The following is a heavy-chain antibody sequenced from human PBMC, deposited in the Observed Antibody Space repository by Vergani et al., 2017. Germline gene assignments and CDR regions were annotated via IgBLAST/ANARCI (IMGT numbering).Heavy chain of an antibody. CDR2: IYTSGST. CDR3: AREFLEWLPPYYFDY. J-gene: IGHJ4*02. CDR1: GGSISSYY. D-gene: IGHD3-3*01. V-gene: IGHV4-4*07. Sequence: QVQLQESGPGLVKPSETLSLTCTVPGGSISSYYWSWIRQPAGKGLEWIGRIYTSGSTNYNPSLKSRVTMSVDTSKNQFSLKLSSVTAADTAVYYCAREFLEWLPPYYFDYWGQGTLVTVSS.